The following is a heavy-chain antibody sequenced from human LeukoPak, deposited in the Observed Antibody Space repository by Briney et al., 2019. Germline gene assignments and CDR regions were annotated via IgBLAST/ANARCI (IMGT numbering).Heavy chain of an antibody. Sequence: ASVKVSCKASGFTFTSYAVQWVRQARGQRLEWIGWIVVGSGDTNYAQKFQERVTITRDMSTSPAYMELSSLRSEDTAVYYCAARPLLATSYAFDIWGQGTMVTVSS. J-gene: IGHJ3*02. CDR3: AARPLLATSYAFDI. V-gene: IGHV1-58*01. D-gene: IGHD5-24*01. CDR2: IVVGSGDT. CDR1: GFTFTSYA.